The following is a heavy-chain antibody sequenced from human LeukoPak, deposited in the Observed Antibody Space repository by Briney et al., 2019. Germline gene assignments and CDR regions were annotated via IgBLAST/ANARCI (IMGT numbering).Heavy chain of an antibody. D-gene: IGHD3-22*01. V-gene: IGHV5-51*01. CDR1: GYSFTSYW. CDR3: ARVGDYYDSSGRTNAGAFDI. CDR2: IYPGDSDT. Sequence: GESLKISCKGSGYSFTSYWIGWVRQMPGKGLEWMGIIYPGDSDTRYSPSFQGQVTISADKSISTAYLQWSSLKASDTAMYYCARVGDYYDSSGRTNAGAFDIWGQGTMVTVSS. J-gene: IGHJ3*02.